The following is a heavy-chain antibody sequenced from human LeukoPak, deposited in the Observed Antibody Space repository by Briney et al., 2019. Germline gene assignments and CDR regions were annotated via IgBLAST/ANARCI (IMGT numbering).Heavy chain of an antibody. CDR1: GGSFSGYY. D-gene: IGHD3-10*01. J-gene: IGHJ4*02. V-gene: IGHV4-34*01. Sequence: SETLSLTCAVYGGSFSGYYWSWIRQPPGKGLEWIGEINHSGSTNYNPSLKSRVTISVDTSKNQFSLKLSSVTTADTAVYYCARGGYGSGSYYNRNLFDYWGQGTLVTVSS. CDR2: INHSGST. CDR3: ARGGYGSGSYYNRNLFDY.